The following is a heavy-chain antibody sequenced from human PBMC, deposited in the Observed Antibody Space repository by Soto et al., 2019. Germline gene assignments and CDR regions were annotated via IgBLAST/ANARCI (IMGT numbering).Heavy chain of an antibody. CDR2: INPSGGST. D-gene: IGHD6-19*01. Sequence: QVQLVQSGAEVKKPGASVKVSCKASGYTFTSYYMHWVRQAPGQGLEWMGIINPSGGSTSYAQKFPGRVTMTRETSTSTVYMELSSLRSEDTAVYYCASSTAVAGQGWFDPWGQGTLVTVSS. CDR3: ASSTAVAGQGWFDP. V-gene: IGHV1-46*03. J-gene: IGHJ5*02. CDR1: GYTFTSYY.